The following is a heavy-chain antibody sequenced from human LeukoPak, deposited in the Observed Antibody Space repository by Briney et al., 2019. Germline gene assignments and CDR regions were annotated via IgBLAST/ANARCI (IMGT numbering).Heavy chain of an antibody. Sequence: PGGSLRLSCAASGFTFSNAWMSWVRQAPGKGLEWVGRIKSKTDGGTTDYAAPVKGRFTISRDDSKNTLYLQMNSLKTEDTAVYYCTTDSPPVTAFEPDRDYWGQGTLVTVSS. V-gene: IGHV3-15*01. CDR3: TTDSPPVTAFEPDRDY. D-gene: IGHD2-21*02. J-gene: IGHJ4*02. CDR1: GFTFSNAW. CDR2: IKSKTDGGTT.